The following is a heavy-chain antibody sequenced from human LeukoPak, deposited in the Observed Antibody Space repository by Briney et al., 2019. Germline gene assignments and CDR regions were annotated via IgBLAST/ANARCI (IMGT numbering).Heavy chain of an antibody. CDR2: IYYSGST. CDR3: ARLGAWRSYYGPVGPHFDY. CDR1: GGSISSSSYY. J-gene: IGHJ4*02. D-gene: IGHD1-26*01. V-gene: IGHV4-39*01. Sequence: SETLSLTCTVSGGSISSSSYYWGWIRQPPGKGLEWIGSIYYSGSTYYNPSLKSRVTISVDTSKNQFSLKLSSVTAADTAVYYCARLGAWRSYYGPVGPHFDYWGQGTLVTVSS.